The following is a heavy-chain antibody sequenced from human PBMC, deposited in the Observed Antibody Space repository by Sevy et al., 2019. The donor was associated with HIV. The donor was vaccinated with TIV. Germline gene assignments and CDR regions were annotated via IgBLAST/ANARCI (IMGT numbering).Heavy chain of an antibody. CDR1: GFTFSSYS. D-gene: IGHD2-15*01. Sequence: GGSLRLSCAASGFTFSSYSMNWVRQAPGKGLEWVSSISSSSSYIYYADSVKGRFTISRDNLKNSLYLQMNSLRAEDTAVYYCARDLMVVAATTDAFDIWGQGTMVTVSS. J-gene: IGHJ3*02. CDR2: ISSSSSYI. V-gene: IGHV3-21*01. CDR3: ARDLMVVAATTDAFDI.